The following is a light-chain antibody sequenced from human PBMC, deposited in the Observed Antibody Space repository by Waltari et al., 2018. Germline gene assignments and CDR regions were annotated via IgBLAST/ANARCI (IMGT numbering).Light chain of an antibody. J-gene: IGKJ4*01. CDR2: DAS. CDR3: QQFDNLPLT. V-gene: IGKV1-33*01. Sequence: DIQMTQSPSSLSASVGDRVTITCQARQDISNYLNWYQQKPGKAPKLLSYDASNLETGVPSRFSGSGSGTDFTFTISSLQPEDIATYYCQQFDNLPLTFGGGTKVEIK. CDR1: QDISNY.